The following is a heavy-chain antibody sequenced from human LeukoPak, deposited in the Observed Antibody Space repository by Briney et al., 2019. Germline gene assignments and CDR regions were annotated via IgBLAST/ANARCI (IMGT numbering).Heavy chain of an antibody. J-gene: IGHJ5*02. CDR1: GYSFTSYW. V-gene: IGHV5-51*01. CDR3: ARQNIGNYYGYNEFDT. Sequence: GESLKISCKGSGYSFTSYWIGWVRQMPGKGLEWMGIIYPGDSETRYSPSFQGQVTISADKSISTAYLQWSSLKASDTAMYYCARQNIGNYYGYNEFDTRGQGTRVTVSS. D-gene: IGHD1-26*01. CDR2: IYPGDSET.